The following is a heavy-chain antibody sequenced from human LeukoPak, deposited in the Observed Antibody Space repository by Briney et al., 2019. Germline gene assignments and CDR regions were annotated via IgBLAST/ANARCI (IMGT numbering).Heavy chain of an antibody. D-gene: IGHD1-26*01. CDR2: ISSSGTNI. J-gene: IGHJ5*02. CDR1: GYAFSSHG. Sequence: GGSLRLSCAASGYAFSSHGLTWVRQAPGKGLEWLSYISSSGTNIYYADSVQGRFTISRDTAENSLYLQMNSLRAEDTAVYYCARDGRYSGSYNWFDPWGQGTLVTVSS. CDR3: ARDGRYSGSYNWFDP. V-gene: IGHV3-48*03.